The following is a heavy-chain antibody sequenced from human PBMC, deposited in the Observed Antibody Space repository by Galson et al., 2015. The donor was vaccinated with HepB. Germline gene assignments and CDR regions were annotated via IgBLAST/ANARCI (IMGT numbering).Heavy chain of an antibody. D-gene: IGHD3-10*01. Sequence: CAISGDSVSRDTVGWNWIRQSPSRGLEWLGRTYYRSKWHSDYAISVKSRIIINADSSTNQFFLQLNSVIPEDTAVYYCTRVAHLGRGMNVWGQGTTVTVSS. CDR2: TYYRSKWHS. CDR3: TRVAHLGRGMNV. V-gene: IGHV6-1*01. J-gene: IGHJ6*02. CDR1: GDSVSRDTVG.